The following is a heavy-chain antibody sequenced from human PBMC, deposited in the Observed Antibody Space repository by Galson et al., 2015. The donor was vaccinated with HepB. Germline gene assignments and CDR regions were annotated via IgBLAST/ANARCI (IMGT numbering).Heavy chain of an antibody. CDR1: GFTFSNFA. V-gene: IGHV3-64D*06. CDR2: ISANGDTT. J-gene: IGHJ4*02. Sequence: SLRLSCAASGFTFSNFAIHWVRQAPGKGLEYVSGISANGDTTFYADSVKGRFTMSRDNSKNTLYLQMSSLRAEDAAVYYCVKGGVVITSYFDYWGQGTLVTVSS. D-gene: IGHD3-22*01. CDR3: VKGGVVITSYFDY.